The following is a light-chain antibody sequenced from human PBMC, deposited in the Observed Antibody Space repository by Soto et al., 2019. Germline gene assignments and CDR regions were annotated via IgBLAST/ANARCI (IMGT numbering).Light chain of an antibody. CDR2: SND. Sequence: QSVLTQPPSASVTPGQGVTISCAASSSNIGTNTVNCYKQLPGTAPKLPIYSNDLRPSWVPDRFSCSKSGTSASLAISGLQSDDEADYYCEAWDDSRYGAVFGGGTKLTVL. J-gene: IGLJ2*01. CDR1: SSNIGTNT. V-gene: IGLV1-44*01. CDR3: EAWDDSRYGAV.